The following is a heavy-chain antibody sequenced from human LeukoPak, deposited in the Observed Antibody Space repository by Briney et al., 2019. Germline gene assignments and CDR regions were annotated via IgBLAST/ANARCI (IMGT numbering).Heavy chain of an antibody. V-gene: IGHV4-4*08. J-gene: IGHJ5*02. D-gene: IGHD3-10*01. CDR3: ARDSEYYGSGSAFDP. Sequence: SETLSLTCTVSGGSIRSYYWSWIRQPPGKGLEWIGHIYSSESTNYNPSLKSRVTMSVDTSKNQFSLKLSSVSAADTAVYYCARDSEYYGSGSAFDPWGQGTLVTVSS. CDR2: IYSSEST. CDR1: GGSIRSYY.